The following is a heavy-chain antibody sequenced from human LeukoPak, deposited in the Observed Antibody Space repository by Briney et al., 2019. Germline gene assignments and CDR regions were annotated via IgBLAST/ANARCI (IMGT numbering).Heavy chain of an antibody. J-gene: IGHJ4*02. Sequence: ASVKVSCKASGATFSSYAISWVRQAPGQGLEWMGRIIPILGIANYAQKFQGRVTITADESTSTAYMELSSLRSEDTAVYYCASPLTGYGIAVAGSAPPDYWGQGTLVTVSS. CDR3: ASPLTGYGIAVAGSAPPDY. D-gene: IGHD6-19*01. CDR1: GATFSSYA. CDR2: IIPILGIA. V-gene: IGHV1-69*04.